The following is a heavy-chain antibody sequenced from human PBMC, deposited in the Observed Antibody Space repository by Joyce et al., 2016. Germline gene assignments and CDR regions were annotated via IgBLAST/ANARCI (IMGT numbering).Heavy chain of an antibody. Sequence: QVQLQESGPGLVKPSQTLSLTCSVSGASVTIDDYYWIWMRQRPGEALWGIGYIHGSGSAYYTSSLESRCTIAVDTSKNHFSLKLTSVTAADTAVYYCASFPRGISGSTFYFDHWGQGILVTVSS. J-gene: IGHJ4*02. D-gene: IGHD5-12*01. CDR2: IHGSGSA. CDR3: ASFPRGISGSTFYFDH. CDR1: GASVTIDDYY. V-gene: IGHV4-31*03.